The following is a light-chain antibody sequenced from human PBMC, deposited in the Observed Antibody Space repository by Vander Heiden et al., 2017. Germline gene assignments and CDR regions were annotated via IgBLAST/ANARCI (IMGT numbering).Light chain of an antibody. J-gene: IGLJ1*01. CDR3: SSYTSSSTKV. V-gene: IGLV2-14*01. CDR2: EFS. Sequence: QSALTQPASVSGSPGQSITISCTGTSSDVGGYNYVSWYQQHPGKAPKLMIYEFSNRPSGVSNRFSGSKSGNTASLTISGLQAEDEADYSCSSYTSSSTKVFGTRTKVTVL. CDR1: SSDVGGYNY.